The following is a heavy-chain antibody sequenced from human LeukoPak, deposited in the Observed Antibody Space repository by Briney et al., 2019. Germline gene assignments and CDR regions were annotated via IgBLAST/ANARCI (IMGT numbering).Heavy chain of an antibody. CDR2: ISAYNGNT. V-gene: IGHV1-18*01. D-gene: IGHD6-13*01. Sequence: ASVKVSCKASGYTFTSYGISWVRQAPGQGLEWMGWISAYNGNTNYAQKLQGRVTMTTDTSASTAYMELRSLRSDDTAVYYCARPIVAAGSNWFDPWGQGTLVTVSS. CDR1: GYTFTSYG. J-gene: IGHJ5*02. CDR3: ARPIVAAGSNWFDP.